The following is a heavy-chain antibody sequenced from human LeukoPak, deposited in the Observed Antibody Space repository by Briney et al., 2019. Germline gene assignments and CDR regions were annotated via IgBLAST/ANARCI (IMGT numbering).Heavy chain of an antibody. CDR3: AKGSGSTYNDFWSGVLDY. V-gene: IGHV3-30*02. D-gene: IGHD3-3*01. CDR2: IRFDGSKK. Sequence: GGSLRLSCAASGFTFSSFGMHWVRQAPGKGLEWVAFIRFDGSKKYYVDSVKGRFTISRDNSKNTLYLQMNSLRPGDTAVYYCAKGSGSTYNDFWSGVLDYWGQGTLVTVSS. CDR1: GFTFSSFG. J-gene: IGHJ4*02.